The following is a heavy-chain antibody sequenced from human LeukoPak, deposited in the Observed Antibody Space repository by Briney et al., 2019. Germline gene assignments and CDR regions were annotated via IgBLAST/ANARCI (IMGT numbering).Heavy chain of an antibody. V-gene: IGHV3-21*01. CDR3: ARDQRPDPGVEWGVLVVIRNPFDI. J-gene: IGHJ3*02. D-gene: IGHD2-21*01. CDR2: ISSSSSYV. CDR1: GFTFGSYS. Sequence: GGSLRLSCAASGFTFGSYSMNWVRQTPRKGLEWVSSISSSSSYVYYADSVKGRFTISRDNAKNSLYLQMNSLRAEDTAVYYCARDQRPDPGVEWGVLVVIRNPFDIWGQGTMVTVSS.